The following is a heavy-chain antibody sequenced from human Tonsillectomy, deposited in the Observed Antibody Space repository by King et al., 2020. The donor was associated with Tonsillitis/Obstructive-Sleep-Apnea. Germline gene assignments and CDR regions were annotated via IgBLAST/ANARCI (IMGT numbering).Heavy chain of an antibody. CDR1: GFTFDDYA. CDR2: ISWNSGSI. V-gene: IGHV3-9*01. J-gene: IGHJ6*03. Sequence: VQLVESGGGLVQPGRSLRLSCAASGFTFDDYAMHWVRQAPGKGLEWVSGISWNSGSIHYADSVKGRFTISRDNAKNSLYLQMDSLRAEDTALYYCAKDPSSSPYYDYYMDVWGKGTTVTVS. CDR3: AKDPSSSPYYDYYMDV. D-gene: IGHD6-6*01.